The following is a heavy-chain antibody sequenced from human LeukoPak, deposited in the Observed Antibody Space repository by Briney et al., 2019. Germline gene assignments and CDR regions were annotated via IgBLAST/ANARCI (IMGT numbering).Heavy chain of an antibody. CDR1: GITFSTYW. CDR3: ARAGTVVDYDPSDAFDV. J-gene: IGHJ3*01. D-gene: IGHD3-22*01. V-gene: IGHV3-74*01. CDR2: INSDGSTT. Sequence: GGSLRLSCAASGITFSTYWMHWVRHAPGKGLVWVSRINSDGSTTSYVHSVEGRFTISRDNAKNTLYLQMNSLRAEDTAVYYCARAGTVVDYDPSDAFDVWGQGTMVTVSS.